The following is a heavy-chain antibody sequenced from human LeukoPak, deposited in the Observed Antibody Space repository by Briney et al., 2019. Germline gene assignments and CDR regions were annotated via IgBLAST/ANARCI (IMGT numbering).Heavy chain of an antibody. J-gene: IGHJ5*02. D-gene: IGHD3-10*01. CDR2: INHSGST. CDR3: ARGLKGSGSYYKRTNWFDP. V-gene: IGHV4-34*01. Sequence: PSETLSLTYAVYGGSFSGYYWSWIRQPPGKGLEWIGEINHSGSTSYNPSLKSRVTISVDTSKNQFSLKLSSVTAADTAVYYCARGLKGSGSYYKRTNWFDPWGQGTLVTVSS. CDR1: GGSFSGYY.